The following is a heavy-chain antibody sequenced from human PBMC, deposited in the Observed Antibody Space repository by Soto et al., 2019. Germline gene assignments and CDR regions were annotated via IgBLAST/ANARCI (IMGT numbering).Heavy chain of an antibody. V-gene: IGHV3-23*01. CDR2: ISGSGEIT. D-gene: IGHD3-10*01. CDR1: GFPFSSTD. J-gene: IGHJ5*02. CDR3: AKNSGWFKT. Sequence: HLLQSGGGLIQPGGYLTLSCAASGFPFSSTDMTWVRQAPGKGLEWVSTISGSGEITYYADSVKGRFTISRDNSMNTVYLRMNSLRADDTALYYCAKNSGWFKTWGQGALVTVSS.